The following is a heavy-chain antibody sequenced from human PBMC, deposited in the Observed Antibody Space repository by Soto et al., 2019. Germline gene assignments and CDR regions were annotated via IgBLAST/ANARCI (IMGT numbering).Heavy chain of an antibody. J-gene: IGHJ4*02. V-gene: IGHV4-34*01. CDR1: GGSFSGYY. CDR3: ASAPVFDY. Sequence: SETLSLTCAVYGGSFSGYYWSWIRQPPGKGLEWIGEINHSGSTNYNPSLKSRVTISVDTSKNQFSLKLSSVTAADTAVYYCASAPVFDYWGQGXRVTVYS. CDR2: INHSGST.